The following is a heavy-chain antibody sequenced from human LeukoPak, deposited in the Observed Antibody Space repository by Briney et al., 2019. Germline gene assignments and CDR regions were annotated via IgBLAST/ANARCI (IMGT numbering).Heavy chain of an antibody. V-gene: IGHV1-2*02. CDR3: ARGSSTRVYYYYYMDV. J-gene: IGHJ6*03. CDR1: GYTFTSYY. Sequence: ASVKVSCKASGYTFTSYYMHWVRQAPGQGLEWMGWINPYSGGTNYEQKSQGRVTMTRDTSISTAYMEVSRVRSDDTAMYYCARGSSTRVYYYYYMDVWGKGTTVTVSS. CDR2: INPYSGGT. D-gene: IGHD6-6*01.